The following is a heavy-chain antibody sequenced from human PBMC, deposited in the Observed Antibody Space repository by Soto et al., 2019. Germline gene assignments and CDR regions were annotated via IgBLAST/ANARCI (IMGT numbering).Heavy chain of an antibody. CDR2: IWYDGSNK. D-gene: IGHD6-19*01. CDR1: GFTFSSYG. CDR3: VRDKSPYSSGWYNRHFDY. J-gene: IGHJ4*02. Sequence: GGSLRLSCAASGFTFSSYGMHWVRQAPGKGLEWVAVIWYDGSNKYYADSVKGRFTISRDNSKTLYLQMNSLRAEDTAVYYCVRDKSPYSSGWYNRHFDYWGQGTLVTVSS. V-gene: IGHV3-33*01.